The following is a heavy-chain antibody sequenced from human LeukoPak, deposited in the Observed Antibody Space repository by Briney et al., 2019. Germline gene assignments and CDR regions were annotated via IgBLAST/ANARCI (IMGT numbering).Heavy chain of an antibody. CDR2: IRYDGSNK. D-gene: IGHD3-9*01. CDR3: SKDYYDILTGYKAYYYYMDF. CDR1: GFTFSSYA. J-gene: IGHJ6*03. V-gene: IGHV3-30*02. Sequence: GGSLRLSCAASGFTFSSYAMHWVRQAPGKGLEWVAFIRYDGSNKYYADSVKGRFTISRDNSKTTLYLHMTSLRAEDTAMYYFSKDYYDILTGYKAYYYYMDFWGKGTTVTISS.